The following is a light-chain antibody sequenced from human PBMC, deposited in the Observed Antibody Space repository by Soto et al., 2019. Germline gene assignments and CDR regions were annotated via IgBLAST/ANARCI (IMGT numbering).Light chain of an antibody. CDR3: QQYNNWPRA. J-gene: IGKJ1*01. CDR2: GAS. CDR1: QTVYNK. V-gene: IGKV3-15*01. Sequence: IVMTQSPATLSVSPGERATLSCRASQTVYNKLSWYHQKPGHAPRLLIYGASTRATGIPARSSGSGSWTEFTLTISSLQSEDFAVYCCQQYNNWPRAFGQGTKVDI.